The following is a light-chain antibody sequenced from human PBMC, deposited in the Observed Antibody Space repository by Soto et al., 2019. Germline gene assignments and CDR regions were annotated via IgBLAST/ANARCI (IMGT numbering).Light chain of an antibody. CDR2: DAS. J-gene: IGKJ4*01. V-gene: IGKV3-11*01. CDR3: QQRSNWLFT. Sequence: EIVLTQSPATLSLSPGERATLSCRASQSVSSYLAWYQQKPGQAPRPLIYDASNRATGIPARFSGSGSGTDFTLTISSLEPEDFAVYYCQQRSNWLFTFGGGTKV. CDR1: QSVSSY.